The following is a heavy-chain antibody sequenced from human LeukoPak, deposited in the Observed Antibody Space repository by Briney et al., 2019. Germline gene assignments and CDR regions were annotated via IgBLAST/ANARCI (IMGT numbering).Heavy chain of an antibody. J-gene: IGHJ4*02. CDR2: IYHSGST. V-gene: IGHV4-4*02. Sequence: PSETLSLTCAVSGGSISSSNWWSWVRQPPGKGLEWIGEIYHSGSTIYNPSLKSRVTISVDKSKNQFSLKLSSVTAADTAVYYCARVKEREYYFDYWGQGTLVTVSP. CDR3: ARVKEREYYFDY. CDR1: GGSISSSNW. D-gene: IGHD3-10*01.